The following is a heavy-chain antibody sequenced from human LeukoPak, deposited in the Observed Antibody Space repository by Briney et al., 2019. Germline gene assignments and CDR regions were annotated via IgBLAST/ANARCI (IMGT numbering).Heavy chain of an antibody. D-gene: IGHD5-18*01. CDR3: ASETPGYSYGLKSNAFDI. CDR2: INPNSGGT. CDR1: GYTFTGYY. V-gene: IGHV1-2*02. J-gene: IGHJ3*02. Sequence: ASVKVSCKASGYTFTGYYMHWVRQAPGQGLEWMGWINPNSGGTNYAQKFQGRVTMTRDTSISTAYMELSRLRSDDTAVYYCASETPGYSYGLKSNAFDIWGQGTMVTVSS.